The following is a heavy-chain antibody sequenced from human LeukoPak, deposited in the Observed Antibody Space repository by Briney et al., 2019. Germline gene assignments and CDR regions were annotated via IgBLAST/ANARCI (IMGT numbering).Heavy chain of an antibody. V-gene: IGHV3-72*01. CDR1: GFTLNDHY. D-gene: IGHD2-21*02. CDR3: GRGTATALDY. CDR2: IKNKRGSYTA. J-gene: IGHJ4*02. Sequence: PGGSLRLSCAASGFTLNDHYMDWVRQAPGKGLEWVGRIKNKRGSYTADYAASVKGRFTISRDDSQNSLYLQMNSLKTEDTAVYYCGRGTATALDYWGQGTLVTVSS.